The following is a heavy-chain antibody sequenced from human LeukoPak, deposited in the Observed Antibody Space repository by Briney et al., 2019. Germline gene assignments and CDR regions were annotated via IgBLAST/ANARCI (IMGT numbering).Heavy chain of an antibody. J-gene: IGHJ1*01. V-gene: IGHV3-21*01. Sequence: PGGSLRLSCSASGFSFSDYDMNWVRQAPGKGLEWVSAISGRSSHVYYGESVKGRFTISRDNAKNSLYLQLDSLGVEDTAVYYCGRAFPPLRTSSAGDLWGQGTLVTASS. D-gene: IGHD3-16*01. CDR3: GRAFPPLRTSSAGDL. CDR1: GFSFSDYD. CDR2: ISGRSSHV.